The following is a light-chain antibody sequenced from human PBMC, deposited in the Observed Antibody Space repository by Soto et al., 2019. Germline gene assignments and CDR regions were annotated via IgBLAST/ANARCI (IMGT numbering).Light chain of an antibody. CDR3: QQYYSTPT. Sequence: DIVMTQSPDSLAVSLGERATINCKSSQSVLYSSNNKNYLAWYQQKPGQPPKLLIYWASTRESGVPDRFSGSGSGTDFTLTISSLQAEDVAVYSCQQYYSTPTFGGGTKVEIK. CDR2: WAS. J-gene: IGKJ4*01. V-gene: IGKV4-1*01. CDR1: QSVLYSSNNKNY.